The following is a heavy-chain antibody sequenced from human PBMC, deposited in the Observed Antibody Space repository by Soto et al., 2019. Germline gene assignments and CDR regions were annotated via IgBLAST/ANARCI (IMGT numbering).Heavy chain of an antibody. J-gene: IGHJ4*02. CDR3: TRRDCRGGNCYSDFDY. CDR2: IKTKAESYAT. V-gene: IGHV3-73*01. CDR1: GFSFSGSD. D-gene: IGHD2-21*02. Sequence: EVQLVESGGGLVQPGGSPKLSCAASGFSFSGSDMHWVRQASGEGLEWVGRIKTKAESYATALAASVKGRFSMSRDDSKNTAYLEMNSLKTEDTALYYCTRRDCRGGNCYSDFDYWGQGALVTVSS.